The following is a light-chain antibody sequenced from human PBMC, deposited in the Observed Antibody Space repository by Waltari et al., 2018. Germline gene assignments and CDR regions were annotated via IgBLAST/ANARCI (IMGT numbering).Light chain of an antibody. J-gene: IGKJ1*01. CDR3: QQYNSYPWT. V-gene: IGKV1-5*03. CDR2: QAS. CDR1: QSISSW. Sequence: DIQMTQSPSTLSASVGDRVTITCRASQSISSWLAWYQQKPGKAPKLLIYQASSLESGVPSRFSGSGSRTEFTLTISSLQPGDFATYFCQQYNSYPWTFGQGTKVEIK.